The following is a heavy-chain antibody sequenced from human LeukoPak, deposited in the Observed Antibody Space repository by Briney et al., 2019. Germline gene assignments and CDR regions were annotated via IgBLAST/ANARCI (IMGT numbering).Heavy chain of an antibody. J-gene: IGHJ4*02. CDR2: VYTGGTP. CDR1: GGSVTDYC. V-gene: IGHV4-4*07. D-gene: IGHD1-26*01. Sequence: SETLSLTCTVSGGSVTDYCWSWIRQPAGKGLEWIGRVYTGGTPNYNSSLKRRLTLSLDTSKNQFSLRLTSLTAADTAVYYCARGGSYTGFDYWGWGTLVTVSS. CDR3: ARGGSYTGFDY.